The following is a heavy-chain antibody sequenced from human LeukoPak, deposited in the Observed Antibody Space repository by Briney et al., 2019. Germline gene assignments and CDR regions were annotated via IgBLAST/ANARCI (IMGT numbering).Heavy chain of an antibody. CDR3: ASHSSSWYGWFDP. CDR2: INWNGGST. CDR1: GFTFDDYG. V-gene: IGHV3-20*04. J-gene: IGHJ5*02. D-gene: IGHD6-13*01. Sequence: GGSLRLSCAASGFTFDDYGMSWVRQAPGKGLEWVSGINWNGGSTGYADSVKGRFTISRDNAKNSLYLQMNSLGAEDTALYYCASHSSSWYGWFDPWGQGTLVTVSS.